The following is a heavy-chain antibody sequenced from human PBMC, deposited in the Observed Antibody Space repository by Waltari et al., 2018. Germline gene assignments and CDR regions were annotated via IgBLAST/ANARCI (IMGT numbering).Heavy chain of an antibody. V-gene: IGHV4-4*07. CDR2: IYTSGST. CDR1: GGSISSYY. D-gene: IGHD3-10*01. J-gene: IGHJ5*02. Sequence: QMQLQESGPGLVKPSETLSLTCTVSGGSISSYYWTWIRQPAGKGLEWIGRIYTSGSTDYNPSLKSRVTMSVDTSKNQFSLKLSSVTAADTAVYYSARGPLVRGANSLDPWGQGTLVTVSS. CDR3: ARGPLVRGANSLDP.